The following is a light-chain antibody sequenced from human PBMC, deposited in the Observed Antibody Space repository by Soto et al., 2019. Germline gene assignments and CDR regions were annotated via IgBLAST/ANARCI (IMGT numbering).Light chain of an antibody. V-gene: IGLV2-14*01. CDR3: SSYTSSSTPYV. J-gene: IGLJ1*01. CDR2: DVS. Sequence: QSALTQPASVSGSPGQSITISCTGTSSDVGGYNYVSWYQQHPGKAPKLMIYDVSNRPSGVSNRFSGSKSGNTASLTISGLQXEDEADYYCSSYTSSSTPYVXGTGTKVTVL. CDR1: SSDVGGYNY.